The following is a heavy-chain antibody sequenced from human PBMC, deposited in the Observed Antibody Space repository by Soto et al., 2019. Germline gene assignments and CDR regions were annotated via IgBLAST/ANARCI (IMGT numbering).Heavy chain of an antibody. CDR1: GFTFSSYA. J-gene: IGHJ4*02. CDR3: AKDITSYYYDSSGTFDY. Sequence: EVQLLESGGGLVQPGGSLRLSCAASGFTFSSYAMSWVRQAPGKGLEWVSAISGSGGSTYYADSVKGRFTISRDNSKNTLYLQMNNLRAEDTAVYYCAKDITSYYYDSSGTFDYWGQGTLVTVSS. CDR2: ISGSGGST. D-gene: IGHD3-22*01. V-gene: IGHV3-23*01.